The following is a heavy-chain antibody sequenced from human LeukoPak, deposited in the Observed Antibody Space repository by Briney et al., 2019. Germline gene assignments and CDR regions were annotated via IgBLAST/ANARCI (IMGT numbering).Heavy chain of an antibody. V-gene: IGHV3-30*02. CDR1: GFTSENYG. CDR2: IRYDGSYE. CDR3: AKGREHTDY. J-gene: IGHJ4*02. Sequence: GGSLRLPCAASGFTSENYGMHWVRQAPGKGLEWVAFIRYDGSYEDYADSVKGRFTISRVNSKNTLYLQLNSLRGEDTAVYYCAKGREHTDYWGQGTLVTVSS. D-gene: IGHD1/OR15-1a*01.